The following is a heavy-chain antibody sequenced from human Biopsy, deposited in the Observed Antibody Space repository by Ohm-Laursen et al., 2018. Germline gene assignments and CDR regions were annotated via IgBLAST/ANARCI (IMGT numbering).Heavy chain of an antibody. CDR3: ARVPAYPSIDGYYGLDL. J-gene: IGHJ6*02. Sequence: SSVKVSCKASGYTFAGYYLHWVRQAPGHGLEWMGWINPNSGNANYAQSFQGRLTVTRDTSITTAYMELTSLTSDDTAIYYCARVPAYPSIDGYYGLDLWGQGTTVIASS. CDR2: INPNSGNA. V-gene: IGHV1-2*02. CDR1: GYTFAGYY. D-gene: IGHD2-15*01.